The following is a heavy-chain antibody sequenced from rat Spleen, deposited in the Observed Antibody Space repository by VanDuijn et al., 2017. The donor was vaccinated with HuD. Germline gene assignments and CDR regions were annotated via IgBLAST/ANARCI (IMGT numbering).Heavy chain of an antibody. CDR3: TREKWHLDA. CDR1: GFTFSNYD. D-gene: IGHD3-7*01. V-gene: IGHV5-27*01. CDR2: ITNTGGSI. Sequence: EVQLVESGGGLVQPGRSLKLSCAASGFTFSNYDMAWVRQAPTKGLEWVASITNTGGSIYYPDSVKGRFTISRDSAQNTLYLQMDSLRPEDTATYYCTREKWHLDAWGQGVMVTVSS. J-gene: IGHJ2*01.